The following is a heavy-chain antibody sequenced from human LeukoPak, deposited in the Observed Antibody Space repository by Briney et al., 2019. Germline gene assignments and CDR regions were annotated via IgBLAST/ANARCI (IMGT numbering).Heavy chain of an antibody. CDR3: ARFPVRGYSGYGYYYGMDV. CDR2: INHSGST. Sequence: SETLSLTCAVYGGSFSGYYWSWIRQPPGKGLEWIGEINHSGSTNYNPPLKSRVTISVDTSKNQFSLKLSSVTAADTAVYYCARFPVRGYSGYGYYYGMDVWGQGTTVTVSS. CDR1: GGSFSGYY. D-gene: IGHD5-12*01. V-gene: IGHV4-34*01. J-gene: IGHJ6*02.